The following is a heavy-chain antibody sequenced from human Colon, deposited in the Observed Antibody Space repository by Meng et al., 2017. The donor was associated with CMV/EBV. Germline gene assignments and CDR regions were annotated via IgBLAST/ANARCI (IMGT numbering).Heavy chain of an antibody. J-gene: IGHJ3*02. D-gene: IGHD2-21*01. Sequence: SGPTLVKPTQTLTLTCTFSGLSLSTTGMRASWIRQPPGKTLEWLARIDWNDDKFYSKSLKTRLAISRDTSKNQVVLEMSNVEPGDSGTYFCARITYMGSFDIWGQGTLVTVSS. CDR1: GLSLSTTGMR. V-gene: IGHV2-70*04. CDR3: ARITYMGSFDI. CDR2: IDWNDDK.